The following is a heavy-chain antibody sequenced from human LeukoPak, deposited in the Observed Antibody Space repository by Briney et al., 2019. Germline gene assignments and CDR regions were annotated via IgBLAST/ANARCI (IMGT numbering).Heavy chain of an antibody. Sequence: EASVKVSCKASGGTFSSYATSWVRQAPGQGLEWMGGIIPIFGTANYAQKFQGRVTITTDESTSTAYMELSSLRSEDTAVYYCASSKQLGKVYYFDYWGQGTLVTVSS. D-gene: IGHD6-13*01. V-gene: IGHV1-69*05. CDR1: GGTFSSYA. CDR2: IIPIFGTA. CDR3: ASSKQLGKVYYFDY. J-gene: IGHJ4*02.